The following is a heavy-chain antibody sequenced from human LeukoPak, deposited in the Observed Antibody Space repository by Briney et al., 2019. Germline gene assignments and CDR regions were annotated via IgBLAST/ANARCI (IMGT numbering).Heavy chain of an antibody. CDR1: GFTFSTYA. Sequence: GGSLRLSCAASGFTFSTYAMSWVRQVPGKGTEWVSGLSGSGSSAYYADSVKGRFTISRDNSKNTLYLQMNSLRPEDTAVYYCAKGLTNLGDDWGQGTLVTVSS. V-gene: IGHV3-23*01. J-gene: IGHJ4*02. D-gene: IGHD3-9*01. CDR2: LSGSGSSA. CDR3: AKGLTNLGDD.